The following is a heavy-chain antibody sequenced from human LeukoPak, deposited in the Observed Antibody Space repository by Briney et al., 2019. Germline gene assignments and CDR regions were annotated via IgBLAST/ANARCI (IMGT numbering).Heavy chain of an antibody. CDR1: GGSISSGGYS. D-gene: IGHD2-2*02. Sequence: SQTLSLTCTVSGGSISSGGYSWSWIRQPPGKGLEWIGYIYHSGSTYYNPSLKSRVTISVDRSKNQFSLKLSSVTAADTAVYYCARSCSSTSCYRRFDYWGQGTLVTVSS. J-gene: IGHJ4*02. CDR2: IYHSGST. CDR3: ARSCSSTSCYRRFDY. V-gene: IGHV4-30-2*01.